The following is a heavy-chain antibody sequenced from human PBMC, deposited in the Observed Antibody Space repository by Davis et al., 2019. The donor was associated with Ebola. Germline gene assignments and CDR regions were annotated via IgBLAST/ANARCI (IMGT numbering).Heavy chain of an antibody. CDR2: ISGSGGST. CDR3: AKMSVLFMDV. J-gene: IGHJ6*04. Sequence: GGSLRLSCTASGFTFGDYAMSWVRQAPGKGLEWVSAISGSGGSTYYADSVKGRFTISRDNSKNTLYLQMNSLRAEDTAVYYCAKMSVLFMDVWGKGTTVTVSS. V-gene: IGHV3-23*01. CDR1: GFTFGDYA.